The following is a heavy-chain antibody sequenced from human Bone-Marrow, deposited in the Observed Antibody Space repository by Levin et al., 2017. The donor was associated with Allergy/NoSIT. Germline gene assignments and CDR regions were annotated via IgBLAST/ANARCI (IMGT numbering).Heavy chain of an antibody. J-gene: IGHJ5*02. V-gene: IGHV4-31*03. D-gene: IGHD2-8*01. CDR3: ASGRAVRCSYGLCCPGWFDP. CDR1: GDSASRGIYY. Sequence: SETLSLTCSVSGDSASRGIYYWSWVRQHPTKGLEWIGFLHNRATTYSNPSLNSRLTISLDTSRNVFSLSLTSVTAADTAVYFGASGRAVRCSYGLCCPGWFDPWGRGTLVTVSS. CDR2: LHNRATT.